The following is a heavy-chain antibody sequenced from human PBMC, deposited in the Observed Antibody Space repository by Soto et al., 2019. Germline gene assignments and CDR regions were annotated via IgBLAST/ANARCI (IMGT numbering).Heavy chain of an antibody. Sequence: QVQLVESGGGVVQPGRSLRLSCAASGFTFSGYGMHWVRQAPGEGLQWVAVLANDGSYQYYADSLKGRFTISRGNSKNTLYLQMDSLRPEDTAVYYCARSSGGSSWYAPDYWGQGTLVTVSP. CDR1: GFTFSGYG. CDR3: ARSSGGSSWYAPDY. D-gene: IGHD6-13*01. CDR2: LANDGSYQ. V-gene: IGHV3-30*03. J-gene: IGHJ4*02.